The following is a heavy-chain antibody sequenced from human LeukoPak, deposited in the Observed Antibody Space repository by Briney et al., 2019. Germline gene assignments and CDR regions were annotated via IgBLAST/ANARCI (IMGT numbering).Heavy chain of an antibody. CDR3: ARAIAVAGTVDY. D-gene: IGHD6-19*01. J-gene: IGHJ4*02. Sequence: ASVKVFCKASGYTFTSYGISWVRQAPGQGLEWMGWISAYNGNTNYAQKLQGGVTMTTDTSTSTAYMELRSLRSDDTAVYYCARAIAVAGTVDYWGQGTLVTVSS. V-gene: IGHV1-18*01. CDR2: ISAYNGNT. CDR1: GYTFTSYG.